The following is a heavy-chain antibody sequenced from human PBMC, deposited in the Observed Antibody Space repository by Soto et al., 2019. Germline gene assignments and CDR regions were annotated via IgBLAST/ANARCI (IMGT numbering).Heavy chain of an antibody. Sequence: GGSLRLSCAAAGFAVSSNYMSWVRQAPGKGLEWVSVIYSGGSIYYADSVKGRFTISRDNSKNTVFLQMNRLRVEDTAVYYCVRDSVTTGVNYYYMDVWGRGTTVTVSS. D-gene: IGHD4-17*01. V-gene: IGHV3-66*01. CDR1: GFAVSSNY. CDR3: VRDSVTTGVNYYYMDV. CDR2: IYSGGSI. J-gene: IGHJ6*03.